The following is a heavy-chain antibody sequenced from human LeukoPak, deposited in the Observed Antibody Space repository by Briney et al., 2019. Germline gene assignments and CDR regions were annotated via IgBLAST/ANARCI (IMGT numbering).Heavy chain of an antibody. D-gene: IGHD5-18*01. CDR1: GFTVSSNY. CDR3: ARWGYSYGYRPGNAWCDY. J-gene: IGHJ4*02. Sequence: YPGGSLRLSCAASGFTVSSNYMSWVRQAPGKGLEWVSSISSSSSYIYYADSMKGRFTISRDNAKNSLYLQMNSLRAEDTAVYYCARWGYSYGYRPGNAWCDYWGQGTLVTVSS. CDR2: ISSSSSYI. V-gene: IGHV3-21*01.